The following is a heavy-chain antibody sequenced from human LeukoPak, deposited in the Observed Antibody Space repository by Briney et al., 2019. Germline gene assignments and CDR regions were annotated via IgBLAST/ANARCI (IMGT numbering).Heavy chain of an antibody. Sequence: AASVEVSCKASGGTFSSYAISWVRQAPGQGLEWMGGIIPIFGTANYAQKFQGRVTITADKSTSTAYMELSSLRSEDTAVYYCARGLAAAGTHYYYYMDVWGKGTTVTVSS. V-gene: IGHV1-69*06. D-gene: IGHD6-13*01. J-gene: IGHJ6*03. CDR2: IIPIFGTA. CDR3: ARGLAAAGTHYYYYMDV. CDR1: GGTFSSYA.